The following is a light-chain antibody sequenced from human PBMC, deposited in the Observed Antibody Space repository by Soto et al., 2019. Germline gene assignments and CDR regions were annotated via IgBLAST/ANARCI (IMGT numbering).Light chain of an antibody. CDR2: GAS. J-gene: IGKJ1*01. CDR3: QQYNNWPSWT. CDR1: QSVSSK. V-gene: IGKV3-15*01. Sequence: EIVMRQSPATLSVSAGERATLPCRASQSVSSKLAWYQQKPGQAPRLLIYGASTRDTGIPARFSGSGSGTEFTLTISSLQSEDFAVYYCQQYNNWPSWTFGQGTKVDI.